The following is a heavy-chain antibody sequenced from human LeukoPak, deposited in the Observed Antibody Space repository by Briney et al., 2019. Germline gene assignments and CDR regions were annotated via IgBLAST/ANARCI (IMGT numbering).Heavy chain of an antibody. CDR3: AKEEAPYYYDSSGYFDY. J-gene: IGHJ4*02. CDR2: ISGSGGST. Sequence: GGSLRLSCAASGFTFSSYAMSWVRQAPGKGLEWVSAISGSGGSTYYADSVKGRFTISRDNSKNTLYLQMNSLRAEDTAVYYCAKEEAPYYYDSSGYFDYWGQGTLVTVSS. CDR1: GFTFSSYA. D-gene: IGHD3-22*01. V-gene: IGHV3-23*01.